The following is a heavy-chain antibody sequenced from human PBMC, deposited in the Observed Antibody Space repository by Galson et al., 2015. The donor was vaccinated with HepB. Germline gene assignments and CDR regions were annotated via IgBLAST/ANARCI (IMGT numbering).Heavy chain of an antibody. CDR2: IIPIFGTA. J-gene: IGHJ5*02. CDR3: ARDRDIVVVPAAMGFNWFDP. Sequence: SVKVSCKASGYTFTSYGISWVRQAPGQGLEWMGGIIPIFGTANYAQKFQGRVTIAADKSTSTAYMELSSLRSEDTAVYYCARDRDIVVVPAAMGFNWFDPWGQGTLVTVSS. V-gene: IGHV1-69*06. CDR1: GYTFTSYG. D-gene: IGHD2-2*01.